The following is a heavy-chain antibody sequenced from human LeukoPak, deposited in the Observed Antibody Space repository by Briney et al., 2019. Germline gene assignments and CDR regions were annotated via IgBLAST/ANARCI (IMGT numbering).Heavy chain of an antibody. CDR1: GGTFSSYA. V-gene: IGHV1-69*06. CDR2: IIPIFGTA. J-gene: IGHJ5*02. CDR3: ARDILAVAAPQRWFDP. Sequence: EASVKVSCKASGGTFSSYAISWVRQAPGQGLEWMGGIIPIFGTANYAQKFQGRVTITADKSTSTAYMELSSLRSDDTAVYYCARDILAVAAPQRWFDPWGQGTLVTVSS. D-gene: IGHD6-19*01.